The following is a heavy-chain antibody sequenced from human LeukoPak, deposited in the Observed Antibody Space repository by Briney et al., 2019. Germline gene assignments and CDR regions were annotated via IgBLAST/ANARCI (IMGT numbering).Heavy chain of an antibody. D-gene: IGHD3-9*01. J-gene: IGHJ6*02. CDR3: ARDERRNYDILSGYNLYYDYGMDV. Sequence: ASVKVSCKASGYTFTSYGISWVRQAPGQGLEWMGWISAYNGNTNYAQKLQGRVTMTTDTSTSTAYMELRSLRSDDTAVYYWARDERRNYDILSGYNLYYDYGMDVWGQGTTVIVSS. CDR1: GYTFTSYG. V-gene: IGHV1-18*01. CDR2: ISAYNGNT.